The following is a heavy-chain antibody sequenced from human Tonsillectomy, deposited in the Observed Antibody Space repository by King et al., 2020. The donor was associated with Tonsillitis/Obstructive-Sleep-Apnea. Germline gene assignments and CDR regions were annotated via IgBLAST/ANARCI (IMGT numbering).Heavy chain of an antibody. CDR1: GFTFSNYN. CDR2: ISSSGSNI. J-gene: IGHJ4*02. Sequence: VQLVESGGRLVQPGGSLRLSCAASGFTFSNYNMNWVRQAPGMGLEWISYISSSGSNIYYADSVKGRFTISRDNAKNSLYLQMNSLRDEDTALYYCARGSYKIGGGGCWGQGTLVSVSS. CDR3: ARGSYKIGGGGC. V-gene: IGHV3-48*02. D-gene: IGHD1-14*01.